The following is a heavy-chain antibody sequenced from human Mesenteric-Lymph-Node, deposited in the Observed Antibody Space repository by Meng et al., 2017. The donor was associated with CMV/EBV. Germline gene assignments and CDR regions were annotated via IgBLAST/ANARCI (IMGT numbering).Heavy chain of an antibody. CDR2: IYSGGST. J-gene: IGHJ5*02. D-gene: IGHD3-3*01. CDR1: GFTVSSNY. V-gene: IGHV3-53*01. CDR3: ARVTVTYYDFWSGLGWFDP. Sequence: GESLKISCAASGFTVSSNYMSWVRQAPGKGLEWVSVIYSGGSTYYADSVKGRFTISRDNSKNTLYLQMNSLRAEDTAVYYCARVTVTYYDFWSGLGWFDPWGQGTLVTVSS.